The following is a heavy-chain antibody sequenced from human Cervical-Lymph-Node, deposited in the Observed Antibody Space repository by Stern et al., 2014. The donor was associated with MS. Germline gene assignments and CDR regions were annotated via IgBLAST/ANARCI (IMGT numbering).Heavy chain of an antibody. CDR1: GFSFGNHA. V-gene: IGHV3-30*18. J-gene: IGHJ6*02. CDR3: AKHYGSEAPYGMDV. CDR2: ISYDGSNQ. D-gene: IGHD3-10*01. Sequence: MQLVESGGGVVQPGTSLTLSCGASGFSFGNHAMHWVRQAPGKGLQWVAVISYDGSNQGYTDSVKGRFTISRDNSKSTLALEMKSLSSEDTDGYYGAKHYGSEAPYGMDVWGRGTTVTVSS.